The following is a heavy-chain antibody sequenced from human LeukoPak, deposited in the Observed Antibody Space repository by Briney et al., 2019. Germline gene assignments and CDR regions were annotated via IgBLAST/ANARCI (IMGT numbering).Heavy chain of an antibody. CDR1: GFTFSDYV. Sequence: PGGCLRLSCSASGFTFSDYVMSWIRQVPGKGLEWVSYIDSSGSSQYYTDSVQGRFTISRDNGKNSLYLQMDSLRVGDTAVYYCARAAYNWNWGQGALVTVSS. V-gene: IGHV3-11*01. CDR2: IDSSGSSQ. D-gene: IGHD1-20*01. J-gene: IGHJ4*02. CDR3: ARAAYNWN.